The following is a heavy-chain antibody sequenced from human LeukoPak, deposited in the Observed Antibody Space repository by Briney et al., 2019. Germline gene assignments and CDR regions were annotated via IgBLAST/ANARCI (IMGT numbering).Heavy chain of an antibody. V-gene: IGHV4-38-2*02. Sequence: PSETLSLTCTVSGYSISSGYYWGWIRQPPGKGLEWIGSIYHSGSTYYNPSLKSRVTISVDTSKNQFSLKLSSVTAADTAVYYCAREADAPITMVRGVIGYWGQGTLVTVSS. CDR2: IYHSGST. J-gene: IGHJ4*02. CDR3: AREADAPITMVRGVIGY. CDR1: GYSISSGYY. D-gene: IGHD3-10*01.